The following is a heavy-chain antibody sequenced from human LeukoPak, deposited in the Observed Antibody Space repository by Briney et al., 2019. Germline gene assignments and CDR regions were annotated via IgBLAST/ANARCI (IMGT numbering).Heavy chain of an antibody. V-gene: IGHV3-23*01. J-gene: IGHJ6*02. CDR2: ISGSGGST. CDR1: GFTFSSDA. D-gene: IGHD2-2*02. Sequence: PGGSLRLSCAASGFTFSSDAMSWVRQAPGKGLEWVSAISGSGGSTYYADSVKGRFTISRDNSKNTLYLQMNSLRAEDTAVYYCAKGGYCSSTSCYNYYGMDVWGQGTTVTVSS. CDR3: AKGGYCSSTSCYNYYGMDV.